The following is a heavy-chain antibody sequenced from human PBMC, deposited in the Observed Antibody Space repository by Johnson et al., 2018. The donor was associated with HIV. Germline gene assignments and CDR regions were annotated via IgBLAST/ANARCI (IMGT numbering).Heavy chain of an antibody. CDR2: IYRGGNT. D-gene: IGHD1-1*01. V-gene: IGHV3-NL1*01. J-gene: IGHJ3*02. CDR1: GFTFSRFG. Sequence: QVQLVESGGGVVQPGGSLRLSCAASGFTFSRFGLHWVRQAPGQWLEWVSVIYRGGNTYYAASVKGRFTITRYNSKNTLYLQMNSLRAEDTAVYYCASDNGGTKDAFDMWGQGTMVTVSS. CDR3: ASDNGGTKDAFDM.